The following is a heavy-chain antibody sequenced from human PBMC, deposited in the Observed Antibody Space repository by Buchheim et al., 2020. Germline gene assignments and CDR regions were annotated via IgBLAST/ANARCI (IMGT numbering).Heavy chain of an antibody. V-gene: IGHV3-7*01. D-gene: IGHD3-22*01. CDR3: ARRRYYYDSSGYLYYFDY. CDR1: GFTFSSYW. CDR2: IKQDGSEK. J-gene: IGHJ4*02. Sequence: EVQLVESGGGLVQPGGSLRLSCVASGFTFSSYWMSWVRQAPGKGLEWVANIKQDGSEKYYVDSVKGRFTISRDNAKNSLYLQMNSLRAEDTAVYYCARRRYYYDSSGYLYYFDYWGQGTL.